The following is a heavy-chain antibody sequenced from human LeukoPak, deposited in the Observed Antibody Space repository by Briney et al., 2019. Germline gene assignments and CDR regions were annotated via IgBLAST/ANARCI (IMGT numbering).Heavy chain of an antibody. CDR2: ISKDGSNK. CDR1: GFTFSSYA. V-gene: IGHV3-30-3*01. CDR3: ARDGGWGAAVMFSINYYYYGMDV. Sequence: GGSLRLSCAASGFTFSSYAMHWVRQAPGEGLEWVAVISKDGSNKDYADSVKGRFTISRDNSKNTVYLQMNSLRTEDTAVYYCARDGGWGAAVMFSINYYYYGMDVWGQGTTVTVSS. D-gene: IGHD2-2*01. J-gene: IGHJ6*02.